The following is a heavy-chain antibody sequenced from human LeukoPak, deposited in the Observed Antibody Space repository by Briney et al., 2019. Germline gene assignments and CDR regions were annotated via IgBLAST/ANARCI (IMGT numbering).Heavy chain of an antibody. CDR1: GGSISSGSYY. Sequence: SETLSLTCTVSGGSISSGSYYWSWIRQPAGKGLEWIGRIYTSGGTNYNPSLKSRVTISVDTSKNQFSLKLSSVTAADTAVCYCARSEGHYFDYWGQGTLVTVSS. CDR2: IYTSGGT. CDR3: ARSEGHYFDY. V-gene: IGHV4-61*02. J-gene: IGHJ4*02.